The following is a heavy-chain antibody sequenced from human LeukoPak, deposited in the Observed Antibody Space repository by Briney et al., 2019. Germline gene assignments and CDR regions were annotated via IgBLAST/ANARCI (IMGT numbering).Heavy chain of an antibody. CDR3: ARDHYDYFDHRYFDL. V-gene: IGHV3-21*06. CDR2: LGSTHT. CDR1: GFSLSTYS. Sequence: GGSLRLSCAASGFSLSTYSMNWVRQAPGKGLECVSSLGSTHTQYTESVKGRFTTSRDNATTSVYLQLTRRTFKETAVYYWARDHYDYFDHRYFDLWGRGTLFTVSS. J-gene: IGHJ2*01. D-gene: IGHD3-16*01.